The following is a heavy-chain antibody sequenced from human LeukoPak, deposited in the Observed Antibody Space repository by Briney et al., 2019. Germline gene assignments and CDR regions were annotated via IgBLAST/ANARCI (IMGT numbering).Heavy chain of an antibody. J-gene: IGHJ4*02. CDR1: GFTFDDYA. V-gene: IGHV3-43*02. CDR2: IRADGMTT. Sequence: GGSLRLSCAASGFTFDDYAMHWVRQAPGKGLEWVSLIRADGMTTYYADSVKGRFTISRDSSKNSLYLQMNSLKTEDSALYYCAKDYYWGQGTLVTVSS. CDR3: AKDYY.